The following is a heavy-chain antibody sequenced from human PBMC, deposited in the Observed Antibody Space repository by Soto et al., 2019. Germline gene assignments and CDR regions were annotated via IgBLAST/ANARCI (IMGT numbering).Heavy chain of an antibody. CDR1: GGTFSSYA. CDR2: IIPIFGTA. J-gene: IGHJ4*02. CDR3: ASGKVLEYSSSFYFDY. D-gene: IGHD6-13*01. V-gene: IGHV1-69*13. Sequence: ASVKVSCKASGGTFSSYAISWVRQAPGQGLEWMGGIIPIFGTANYAQKFQGRVTITADESTSTAYMELSSLRSEDTAVYYCASGKVLEYSSSFYFDYWGQGTLVTVSS.